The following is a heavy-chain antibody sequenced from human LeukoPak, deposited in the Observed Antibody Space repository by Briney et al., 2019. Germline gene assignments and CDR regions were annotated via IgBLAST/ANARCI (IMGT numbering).Heavy chain of an antibody. J-gene: IGHJ5*02. V-gene: IGHV4-34*01. Sequence: PSETLSLTCAVYGGSFSGYYWSWIRQPPGKGLEWIGEINHSGSTNYNPSLKSRVTISVDTSKNQFSLKLSSVTAADTAVYYCARRYTYGSYNWFDPWGQGTLVTVSS. CDR1: GGSFSGYY. CDR2: INHSGST. CDR3: ARRYTYGSYNWFDP. D-gene: IGHD5-18*01.